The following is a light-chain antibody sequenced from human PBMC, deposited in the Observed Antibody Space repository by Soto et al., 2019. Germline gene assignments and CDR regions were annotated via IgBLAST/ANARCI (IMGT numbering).Light chain of an antibody. CDR1: SGHTTYA. V-gene: IGLV4-69*02. J-gene: IGLJ3*02. CDR3: QTWGTGVHWG. Sequence: QSVLTQSPSTSASLGASVKLTCTLTSGHTTYAITWHQQQPEKGPRYLMRVNIDGSHSKGDGIPDRFAGSSSGAERYLTSSNLQPEDDADYYCQTWGTGVHWGFGEGTKLTVL. CDR2: VNIDGSH.